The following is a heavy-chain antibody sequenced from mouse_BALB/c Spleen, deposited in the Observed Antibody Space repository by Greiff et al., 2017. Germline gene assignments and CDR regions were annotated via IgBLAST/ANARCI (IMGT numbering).Heavy chain of an antibody. D-gene: IGHD1-1*01. Sequence: EVQLKESGPGLVKPSQSLSLTCTVTGYSITSDYAWNWIRQFPGNKLEWMGYISYSGSTSYNPSLKSRISITRDTSKNQFFLQLNSVTTEDTATYYCARGSYGSSDYWGQGTTLTVSS. J-gene: IGHJ2*01. CDR2: ISYSGST. V-gene: IGHV3-2*02. CDR1: GYSITSDYA. CDR3: ARGSYGSSDY.